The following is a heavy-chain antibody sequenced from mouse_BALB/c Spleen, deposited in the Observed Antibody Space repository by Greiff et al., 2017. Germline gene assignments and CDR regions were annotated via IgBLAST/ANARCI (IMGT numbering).Heavy chain of an antibody. Sequence: EVHLVESGGDLVKPGGSLKLSCAASGFTFSSYGMSWVRQTPDKRLEWVATISSGGSYTYYPDSVKGRFTISRDNAKNTLYLQMSSLKSEDTAMYYCARLGYGNYFYAMDYWGQGTSVTVSS. CDR1: GFTFSSYG. D-gene: IGHD2-10*02. V-gene: IGHV5-6*01. CDR3: ARLGYGNYFYAMDY. J-gene: IGHJ4*01. CDR2: ISSGGSYT.